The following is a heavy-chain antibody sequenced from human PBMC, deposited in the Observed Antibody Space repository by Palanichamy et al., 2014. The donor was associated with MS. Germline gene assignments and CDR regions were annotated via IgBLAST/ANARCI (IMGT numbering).Heavy chain of an antibody. CDR2: ITGSGGST. V-gene: IGHV3-23*01. CDR1: GLSFSNYA. J-gene: IGHJ4*02. D-gene: IGHD2-15*01. CDR3: AKVADGGSPGY. Sequence: EVQLLESGGGLVQPGGSLRLSCAASGLSFSNYALSWVRQAPGKGLEWVSSITGSGGSTYFADSVKGRFTISRDNSKNMMYLQMNSLRAEDTAVYYCAKVADGGSPGYWGQGTLVTVSS.